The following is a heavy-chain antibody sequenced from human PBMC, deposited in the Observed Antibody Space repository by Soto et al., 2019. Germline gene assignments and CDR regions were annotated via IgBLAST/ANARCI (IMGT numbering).Heavy chain of an antibody. Sequence: GGGLRLSRAASGFTSTSYALSWGRPAPGEGVGCVSAISGDGGTTYYADSVRGRFTISRDNSKNTLSVQMNSLRVEDTAVYYCAKDPKAALWTPRSQFYFDPWGPGTLVTVSS. D-gene: IGHD2-15*01. CDR1: GFTSTSYA. CDR3: AKDPKAALWTPRSQFYFDP. V-gene: IGHV3-23*01. J-gene: IGHJ4*02. CDR2: ISGDGGTT.